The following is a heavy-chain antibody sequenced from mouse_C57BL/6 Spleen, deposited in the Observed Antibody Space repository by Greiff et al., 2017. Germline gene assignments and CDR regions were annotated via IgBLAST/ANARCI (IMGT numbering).Heavy chain of an antibody. CDR2: IWWDDDK. CDR3: ARNYCYGSSYDWYFDV. Sequence: QVTLNASGPGILQPSQTLSLTCSFSGFSLSTFGMGVGWIRQPSGKGLEWLAHIWWDDDKYYNPALKSRLTISMDTSKNQLFLKIATVDTADTATYYCARNYCYGSSYDWYFDVWGTGTTVTVSS. V-gene: IGHV8-8*01. J-gene: IGHJ1*03. CDR1: GFSLSTFGMG. D-gene: IGHD1-1*01.